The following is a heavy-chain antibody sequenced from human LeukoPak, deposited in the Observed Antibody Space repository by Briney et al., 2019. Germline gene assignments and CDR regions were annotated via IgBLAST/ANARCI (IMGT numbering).Heavy chain of an antibody. CDR2: IWSDGNNR. CDR3: AKDPGASVSGFHMDV. J-gene: IGHJ6*03. V-gene: IGHV3-30*02. CDR1: GFTFRNYG. Sequence: GGSLRLSCAASGFTFRNYGMHWVRQATGKGLEWVSFIWSDGNNRFYADSVKGRFTISRDNSKNMLYLQMDSLRPDDTGLYYCAKDPGASVSGFHMDVWGKGTTVIVSS. D-gene: IGHD2-8*02.